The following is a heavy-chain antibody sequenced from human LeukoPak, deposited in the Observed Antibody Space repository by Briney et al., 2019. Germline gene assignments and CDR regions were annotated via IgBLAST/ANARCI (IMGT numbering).Heavy chain of an antibody. V-gene: IGHV4-34*01. CDR1: GGSFSGYY. J-gene: IGHJ3*02. CDR3: ARPPGYCTNGVCDAFDI. CDR2: INHSGST. D-gene: IGHD2-8*01. Sequence: SETLSLTCAVYGGSFSGYYWSWIRQPPGKGLEWIGEINHSGSTNYNPSLKSRVTISVDTSKNQFSLKLSSVTAADTAVYYCARPPGYCTNGVCDAFDIWGQGTMVTVSS.